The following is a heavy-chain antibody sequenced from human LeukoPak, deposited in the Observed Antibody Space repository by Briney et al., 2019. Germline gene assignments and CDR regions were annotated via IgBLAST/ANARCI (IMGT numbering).Heavy chain of an antibody. Sequence: SETLSLTCTVSGGSISSYYWSWIRQPPGKGLEWIGYIYYSGSTNYNPSLKSRVTISVDTSKNQFPLKLSSVTAADTAVYYCARDAYCTNGVCYTSVNWFDPWGQGTLVTVSS. CDR2: IYYSGST. CDR3: ARDAYCTNGVCYTSVNWFDP. CDR1: GGSISSYY. D-gene: IGHD2-8*01. V-gene: IGHV4-59*12. J-gene: IGHJ5*02.